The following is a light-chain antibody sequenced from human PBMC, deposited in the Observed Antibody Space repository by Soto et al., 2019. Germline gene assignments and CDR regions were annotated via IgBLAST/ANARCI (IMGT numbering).Light chain of an antibody. CDR3: SSYAGSNNFFYV. CDR2: EVS. CDR1: SSDVGAYNY. J-gene: IGLJ1*01. Sequence: QSALTQPPSASGSPGQSVTISCTGTSSDVGAYNYVSWYQQHPGKAPKLMIYEVSKRPSGVPDRFSGSKSGNTASLTVSGVQAEDEADYYCSSYAGSNNFFYVLGTGTKVTVL. V-gene: IGLV2-8*01.